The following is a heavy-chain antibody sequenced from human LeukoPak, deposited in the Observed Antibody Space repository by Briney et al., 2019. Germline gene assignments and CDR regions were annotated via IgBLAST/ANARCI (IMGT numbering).Heavy chain of an antibody. Sequence: PGGSLRLSCAVSGITLSSYAMSRVRQAPGKGLEWVSAISGSGGSTYYADSVKGRFTISRDNSKNTLYLQMNSLRAEDTAVYYCAKVMVAATRHFDYWGQGTLVTVSS. CDR2: ISGSGGST. J-gene: IGHJ4*02. CDR1: GITLSSYA. V-gene: IGHV3-23*01. CDR3: AKVMVAATRHFDY. D-gene: IGHD2-15*01.